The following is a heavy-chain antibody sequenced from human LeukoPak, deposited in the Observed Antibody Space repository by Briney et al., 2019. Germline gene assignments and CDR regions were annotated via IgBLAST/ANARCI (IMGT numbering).Heavy chain of an antibody. CDR1: GYSFTTYS. J-gene: IGHJ5*02. Sequence: ASVKVSCRTSGYSFTTYSIHWVRQAPGQGLEWMGIINPKGDITTYAQRFQGRVTMTSDTSTATVYMELSGLRSEDTAIYYCARKWSSREWFDPWGQGTLLTVSS. CDR2: INPKGDIT. CDR3: ARKWSSREWFDP. V-gene: IGHV1-46*01. D-gene: IGHD2-8*01.